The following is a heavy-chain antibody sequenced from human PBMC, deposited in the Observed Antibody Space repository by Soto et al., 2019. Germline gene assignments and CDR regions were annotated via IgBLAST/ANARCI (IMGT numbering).Heavy chain of an antibody. CDR2: VYYSRSS. CDR3: AKLSCTSSTCYFPGWFDP. V-gene: IGHV4-31*03. D-gene: IGHD2-2*01. Sequence: QVQLQESGPGLVKPSETLSLTCTVSGDSISGGASFWSWIRQPPGKGLDWIANVYYSRSSYYNPSVMSRITISVDTTKNQFCLKLKSMTAADTAVYYCAKLSCTSSTCYFPGWFDPWGQGTLVTVSS. J-gene: IGHJ5*02. CDR1: GDSISGGASF.